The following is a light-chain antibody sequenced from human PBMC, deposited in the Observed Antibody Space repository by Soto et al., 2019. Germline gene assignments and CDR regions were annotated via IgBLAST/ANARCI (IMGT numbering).Light chain of an antibody. CDR1: NSDVGGYNY. Sequence: QSALTQPRSVSGSPGQSVTISCTGTNSDVGGYNYVSWYQQHPGKAPKLVIYDVSNRPSGVSYRFSGSKSGNTASLTISGLQAEDEADYYCSSYTTSSTHVVFGGGTQLTVL. J-gene: IGLJ2*01. CDR2: DVS. V-gene: IGLV2-14*01. CDR3: SSYTTSSTHVV.